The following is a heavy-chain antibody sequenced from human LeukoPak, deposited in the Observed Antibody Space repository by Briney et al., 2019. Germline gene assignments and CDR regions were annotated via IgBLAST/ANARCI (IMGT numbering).Heavy chain of an antibody. V-gene: IGHV5-51*01. CDR3: ASPPTRECSSISCPLSY. D-gene: IGHD2-2*01. J-gene: IGHJ1*01. Sequence: GESLKLSCKGSGYSFTTYWIAWVRQMPGKGLEWMGIIYPGDSDTRYSPSFQGQVTISVDKSVSAAYLQWSSLKASDTAMYYCASPPTRECSSISCPLSYWGRGTLVTVSS. CDR2: IYPGDSDT. CDR1: GYSFTTYW.